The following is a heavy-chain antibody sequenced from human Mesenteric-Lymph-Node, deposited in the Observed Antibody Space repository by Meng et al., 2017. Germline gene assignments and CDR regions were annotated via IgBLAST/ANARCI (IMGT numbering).Heavy chain of an antibody. Sequence: GESLKISCAASGFTFSSYWMSWVRQAPGKGLEWVANIKQDGSEKYYVGSVKGRFTISRDNAKNSLYLQMNSLRAEDTAVYYCASPSKWLQSDFDYWGQGTLVTVSS. D-gene: IGHD5-24*01. CDR1: GFTFSSYW. CDR3: ASPSKWLQSDFDY. J-gene: IGHJ4*02. CDR2: IKQDGSEK. V-gene: IGHV3-7*01.